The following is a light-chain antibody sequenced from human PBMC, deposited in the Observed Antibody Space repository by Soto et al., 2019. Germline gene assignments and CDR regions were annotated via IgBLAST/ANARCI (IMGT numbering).Light chain of an antibody. CDR2: GAS. CDR1: QSVSSSY. Sequence: EIVLTQSPGTLSLSPGERATLSCRASQSVSSSYLAWYQQKPGQAPRLLIYGASSRATGIPDRFSGSGSRTDFTLTISILEPEGFAVYYCQQYGSSPTFGGGTKVEIK. J-gene: IGKJ4*01. V-gene: IGKV3-20*01. CDR3: QQYGSSPT.